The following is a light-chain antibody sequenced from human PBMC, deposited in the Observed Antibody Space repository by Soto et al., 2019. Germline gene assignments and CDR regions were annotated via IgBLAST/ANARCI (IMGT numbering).Light chain of an antibody. V-gene: IGLV2-23*01. CDR3: CSYAGSSTYV. CDR2: EGS. CDR1: SCDVGNYDL. Sequence: QSALTQPASVSGSPGQSITISCTGTSCDVGNYDLVSWYQQLPGKAPKFILYEGSKRPSGVPNRFSGSKSGNTASLTISGLQAEDEADYYCCSYAGSSTYVFGTGTKVTVL. J-gene: IGLJ1*01.